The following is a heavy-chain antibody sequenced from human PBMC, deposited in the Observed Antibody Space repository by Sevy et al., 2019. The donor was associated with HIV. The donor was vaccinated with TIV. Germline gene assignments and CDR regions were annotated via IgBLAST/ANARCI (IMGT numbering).Heavy chain of an antibody. V-gene: IGHV1-18*01. D-gene: IGHD3-22*01. CDR1: GYTFISYG. CDR2: ISTYNGNT. Sequence: ASLKVSCKASGYTFISYGISWVRQAPGQGLEWMGWISTYNGNTNYAQKFQGRVTMTTDTSTSTVYMELRSVRSDDAAMYYCARDPRTFSFDSSGYGHDYWGLGTLVTVSS. CDR3: ARDPRTFSFDSSGYGHDY. J-gene: IGHJ4*02.